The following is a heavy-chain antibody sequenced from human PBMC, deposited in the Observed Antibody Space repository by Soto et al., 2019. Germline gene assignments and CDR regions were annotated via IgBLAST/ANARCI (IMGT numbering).Heavy chain of an antibody. J-gene: IGHJ4*02. D-gene: IGHD6-6*01. Sequence: GGSLRLSCVGSGFTFSSFEMNWVRQTPGKGLEWLSYIGRSGETIYYADSVKGRFTISRDNAKSSLFLQMTGLRDGDTGIYYCARDSRGGAARRPTFYYWGRGTPVTVSS. CDR2: IGRSGETI. V-gene: IGHV3-48*03. CDR1: GFTFSSFE. CDR3: ARDSRGGAARRPTFYY.